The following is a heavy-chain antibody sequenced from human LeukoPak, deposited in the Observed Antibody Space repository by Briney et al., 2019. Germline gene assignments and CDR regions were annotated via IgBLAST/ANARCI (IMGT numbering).Heavy chain of an antibody. CDR1: GFTFSSYG. J-gene: IGHJ4*02. D-gene: IGHD2-2*01. CDR3: AKAVVVVPAATPFDY. V-gene: IGHV3-23*01. CDR2: ISGSGGST. Sequence: GGSLRLSCAASGFTFSSYGMHWVRRAPGKGLEWVSGISGSGGSTYYADSLKGRFIISRDNSEKKLYLQMNSLRAEDTAVYYCAKAVVVVPAATPFDYWGQGTLVTVSS.